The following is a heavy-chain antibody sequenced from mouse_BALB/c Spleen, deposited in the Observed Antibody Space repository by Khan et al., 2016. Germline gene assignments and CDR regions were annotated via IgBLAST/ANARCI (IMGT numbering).Heavy chain of an antibody. CDR3: AGWAYYGKYLFAY. Sequence: QVQLQQSGAELAKPGASVKMSCKASGYTFTSYWMHWVKQRPGQGLEWIGYINPSTGYTEYNQKFKDKATLTADKSSSTAYMPLSSPTSEDSAVYYCAGWAYYGKYLFAYWGQGTLVTVSA. D-gene: IGHD2-10*01. J-gene: IGHJ3*01. V-gene: IGHV1-7*01. CDR2: INPSTGYT. CDR1: GYTFTSYW.